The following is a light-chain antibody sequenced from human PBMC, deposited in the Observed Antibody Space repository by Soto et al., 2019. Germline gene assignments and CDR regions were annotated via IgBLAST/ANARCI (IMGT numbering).Light chain of an antibody. CDR1: QDVSSN. J-gene: IGKJ4*01. CDR3: QQYIRWPLT. Sequence: EMVVTQSPATLSVSPGERATLSCRASQDVSSNLAWYQQKPGQAPSLLIYGASTRATGTPARFSGSGSGTEFTLTITSLQSEDYPVYFCQQYIRWPLTFGGGTKVEI. CDR2: GAS. V-gene: IGKV3-15*01.